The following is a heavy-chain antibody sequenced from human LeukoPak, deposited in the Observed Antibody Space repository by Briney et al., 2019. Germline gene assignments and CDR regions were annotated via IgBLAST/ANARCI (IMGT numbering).Heavy chain of an antibody. D-gene: IGHD7-27*01. J-gene: IGHJ4*02. CDR1: GFTFSSYG. CDR3: AKDLIWGIRSFDY. V-gene: IGHV3-30*02. CDR2: IRYDGSNK. Sequence: PGWSLRLSCAASGFTFSSYGMHWVRQAPGKGLEWVAFIRYDGSNKYYADSVKGRFTISRDNSKNTLYLQMNSLRAEDTAVYYCAKDLIWGIRSFDYWGQGTLVTVSS.